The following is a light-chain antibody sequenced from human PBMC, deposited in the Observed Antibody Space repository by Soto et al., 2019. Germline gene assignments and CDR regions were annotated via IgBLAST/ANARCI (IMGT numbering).Light chain of an antibody. J-gene: IGLJ3*02. CDR1: NNAVGAFNL. CDR3: CSYAGSGNYWI. CDR2: GVT. V-gene: IGLV2-23*02. Sequence: QSALTQPASVSGSPGQSITISCTGTNNAVGAFNLVSWYQQHPVKAPKLIIFGVTERPSGVSNRFSGSKSGNTASLTISGLQAEDEGDYYCCSYAGSGNYWIFGGGTKLTVL.